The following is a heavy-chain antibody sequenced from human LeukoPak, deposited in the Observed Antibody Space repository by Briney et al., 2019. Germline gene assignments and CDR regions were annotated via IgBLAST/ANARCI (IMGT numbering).Heavy chain of an antibody. CDR2: ISSGGGFT. J-gene: IGHJ4*02. CDR3: AKDLRIRAGVPDY. V-gene: IGHV3-23*01. CDR1: GFTFSTYA. D-gene: IGHD2-8*01. Sequence: GGSLRLSCAASGFTFSTYAMSWVRQAPGKGLEWVSTISSGGGFTYYSDSVKGRFTISRDSSKNTLCLQMNSLRAEDTAVYYCAKDLRIRAGVPDYWCQGTLVTVSS.